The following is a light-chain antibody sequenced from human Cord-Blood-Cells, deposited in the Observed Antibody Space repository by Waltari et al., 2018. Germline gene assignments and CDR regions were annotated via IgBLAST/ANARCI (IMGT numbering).Light chain of an antibody. Sequence: DLQMTQSPSTLSASVGDRVTITCRASQSISSWSAWYQQKPGKAPKLLIYDASSLERGVPSRFSGIGSGKEFTLTISSRQPDDFATYYCQQYNSYSITFGQGTRLEIK. V-gene: IGKV1-5*01. CDR1: QSISSW. CDR3: QQYNSYSIT. J-gene: IGKJ5*01. CDR2: DAS.